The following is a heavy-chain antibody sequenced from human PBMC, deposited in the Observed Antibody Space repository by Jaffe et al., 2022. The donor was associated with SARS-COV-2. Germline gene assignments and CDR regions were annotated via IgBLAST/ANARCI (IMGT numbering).Heavy chain of an antibody. V-gene: IGHV2-5*02. CDR3: AHSRSSSWPPRHSGLAFDI. J-gene: IGHJ3*02. CDR2: IYWDDDK. CDR1: GFSLSTSGVG. Sequence: QITLKESGPTLVKPTQTLTLTCTFSGFSLSTSGVGVGWIRQPPGKALEWLALIYWDDDKRYSPSLKSRLTITKDTSKNQVVLTMTNMDPVDTATYYCAHSRSSSWPPRHSGLAFDIWGQGTMVTVSS. D-gene: IGHD6-13*01.